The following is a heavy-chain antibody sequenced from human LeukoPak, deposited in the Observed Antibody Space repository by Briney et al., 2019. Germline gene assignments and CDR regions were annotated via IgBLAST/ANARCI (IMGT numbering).Heavy chain of an antibody. Sequence: GGSLRLSCAAPGFTFNSYAMYWVRQAPGKGLEWISGIFCSGGSPHYADSVKGRFTISRDNFQNTVYLQLGSLRVEDTAVYYCGKTTVGYSSGRYPGWPVDYWGQGALVTVSS. D-gene: IGHD2-15*01. CDR2: IFCSGGSP. CDR3: GKTTVGYSSGRYPGWPVDY. V-gene: IGHV3-23*01. CDR1: GFTFNSYA. J-gene: IGHJ4*02.